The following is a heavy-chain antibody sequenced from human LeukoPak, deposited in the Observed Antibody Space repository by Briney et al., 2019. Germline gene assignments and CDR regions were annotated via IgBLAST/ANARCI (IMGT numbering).Heavy chain of an antibody. V-gene: IGHV4-61*01. CDR1: GGSVSSGSCY. Sequence: SETLSLTCTVSGGSVSSGSCYWSWIRQPPGKGLEWNGYIYYSGSTNYNPSLKSRVTISVDTSKNQFSLKLSSVTAADTAVYYCARGEVSDYFDYWGQGTLVTVSS. J-gene: IGHJ4*02. CDR3: ARGEVSDYFDY. CDR2: IYYSGST. D-gene: IGHD1-26*01.